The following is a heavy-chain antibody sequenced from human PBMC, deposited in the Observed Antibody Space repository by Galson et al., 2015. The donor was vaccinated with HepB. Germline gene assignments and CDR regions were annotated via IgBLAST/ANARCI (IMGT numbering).Heavy chain of an antibody. Sequence: QSGAEVKKPGESLRISCKGSGYSFTSYWISWVRQMPGKGLEWMGRIDPSDSYTNYSPSFQGHVTISADKSISTAYLQWSSLKASDTAMYYCARQARVRGVMGQPFDYWGQGTLVTVSS. CDR3: ARQARVRGVMGQPFDY. J-gene: IGHJ4*02. CDR2: IDPSDSYT. V-gene: IGHV5-10-1*01. D-gene: IGHD3-10*01. CDR1: GYSFTSYW.